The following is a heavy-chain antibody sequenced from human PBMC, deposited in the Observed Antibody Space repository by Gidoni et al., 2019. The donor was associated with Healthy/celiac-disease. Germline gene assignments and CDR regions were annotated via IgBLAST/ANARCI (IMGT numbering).Heavy chain of an antibody. Sequence: QVQLQQWGAGLLKPSETLSLTCAVYGGSFSGYYWSWIRQPPGKGLEWIGEINHSGSTNYNPSLKSRVTISVDTSKNQFSLKLSSVTAADTAVYYCASRMAGWVKSFDPWGQGTLVTVSS. CDR3: ASRMAGWVKSFDP. J-gene: IGHJ5*02. CDR2: INHSGST. V-gene: IGHV4-34*01. CDR1: GGSFSGYY. D-gene: IGHD6-19*01.